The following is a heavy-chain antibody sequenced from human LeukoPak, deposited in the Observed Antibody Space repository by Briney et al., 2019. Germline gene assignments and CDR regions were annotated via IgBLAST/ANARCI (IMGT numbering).Heavy chain of an antibody. Sequence: PGGTLRLPCSASGFTFSSYALHWVRQAPGKGLEYVSSISSNGGSKYYADSMKGRFTISRDNSKNTLYLQMSSLRAEDTAVYYCVKGSESFCDSKSDNWGQGTLVTVFS. CDR2: ISSNGGSK. CDR1: GFTFSSYA. J-gene: IGHJ4*02. V-gene: IGHV3-64D*09. D-gene: IGHD3-22*01. CDR3: VKGSESFCDSKSDN.